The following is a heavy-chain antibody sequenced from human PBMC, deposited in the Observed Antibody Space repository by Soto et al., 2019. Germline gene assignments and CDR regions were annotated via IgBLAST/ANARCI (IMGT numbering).Heavy chain of an antibody. CDR2: VLTNGGA. CDR3: ARDFTTNYYNYGLDV. Sequence: QVQLQQSGPGLVKPSETLSLICTVSGASVNNYYWRWIRQPAGGGLEWIERVLTNGGANYNPSLKSRVTMSVDTSKNQFSLNLGSVTAADTAVYFCARDFTTNYYNYGLDVWGQGTTVTVAS. V-gene: IGHV4-4*07. CDR1: GASVNNYY. J-gene: IGHJ6*02.